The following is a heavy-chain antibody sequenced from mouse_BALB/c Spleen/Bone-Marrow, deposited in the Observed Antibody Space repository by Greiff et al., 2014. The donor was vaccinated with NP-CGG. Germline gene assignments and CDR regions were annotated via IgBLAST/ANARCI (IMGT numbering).Heavy chain of an antibody. Sequence: VQLQQSGPELAKPGASVKMSCKASGYTFTDTWIHWIKQRPGQGLEWIGYINPSTGYAEYNQYFKDKATLTVDKSSSTAYMQLSNLTSEDSVVYYCARDYWGQGTTLTVSS. CDR3: ARDY. CDR2: INPSTGYA. V-gene: IGHV1-7*01. J-gene: IGHJ2*01. CDR1: GYTFTDTW.